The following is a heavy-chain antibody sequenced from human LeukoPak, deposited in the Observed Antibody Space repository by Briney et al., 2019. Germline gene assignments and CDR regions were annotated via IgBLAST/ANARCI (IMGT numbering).Heavy chain of an antibody. D-gene: IGHD1-26*01. V-gene: IGHV3-23*01. Sequence: PGGSLRLSCAASGFTFSSYAMTWVRQAPGQGLEWVSSLRDSGGSTYYAESVKGRFTISRDNSKNTLYLQMNSLRAEDTAVYYCAKGFGGNYDFYFESWGQGTLVIVCS. CDR3: AKGFGGNYDFYFES. CDR1: GFTFSSYA. CDR2: LRDSGGST. J-gene: IGHJ4*02.